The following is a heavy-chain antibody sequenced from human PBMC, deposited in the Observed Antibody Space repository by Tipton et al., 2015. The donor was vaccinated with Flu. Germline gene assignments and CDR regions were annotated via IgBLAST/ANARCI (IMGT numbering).Heavy chain of an antibody. J-gene: IGHJ4*02. Sequence: SLRLSCAASGFTFSDYYMDWVRQAPGKGLEWVGRIRDKANSYTTDFAASVKGRFAVSRDDSMNSFYLQMYSLKTEDTAFYYCVRAAKRKGPDYWGQGILVTVSS. CDR3: VRAAKRKGPDY. CDR2: IRDKANSYTT. V-gene: IGHV3-72*01. CDR1: GFTFSDYY.